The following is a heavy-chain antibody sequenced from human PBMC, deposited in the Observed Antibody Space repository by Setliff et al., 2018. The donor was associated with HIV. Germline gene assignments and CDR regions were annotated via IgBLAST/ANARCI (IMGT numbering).Heavy chain of an antibody. CDR2: IHPVDSDT. CDR1: GYSLTSNW. V-gene: IGHV5-51*01. J-gene: IGHJ3*02. CDR3: ARHRHTAAGTLDALDI. Sequence: PGESLKISCKGSGYSLTSNWIGWVRQMPGKGLEWMGIIHPVDSDTRYSPSFQGQVTISADKSISTAYLQWSTLKASDTAIYYCARHRHTAAGTLDALDIWGQGTVVTVSS. D-gene: IGHD6-13*01.